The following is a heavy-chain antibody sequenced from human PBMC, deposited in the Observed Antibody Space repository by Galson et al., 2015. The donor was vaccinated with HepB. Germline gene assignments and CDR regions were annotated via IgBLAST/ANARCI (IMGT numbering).Heavy chain of an antibody. V-gene: IGHV4-39*01. D-gene: IGHD5-24*01. CDR3: ASGRRDGYRYFDY. CDR2: NFYSGST. J-gene: IGHJ4*02. CDR1: GGSIRRSHYY. Sequence: LSLTCTVSGGSIRRSHYYWGWIRQPPGTGLEWIGSNFYSGSTYYNPSLQGRVTISVETSKNQLSLKVNSVTAADTAFYYCASGRRDGYRYFDYWGQGTLVTVSS.